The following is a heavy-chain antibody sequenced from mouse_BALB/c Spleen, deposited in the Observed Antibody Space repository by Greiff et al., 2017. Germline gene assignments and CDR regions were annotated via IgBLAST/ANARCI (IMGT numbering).Heavy chain of an antibody. Sequence: QVQLQQSGAELVKPGASVKMSCKASGYTFTSYNMHWVKQTPGQGLEWIGAIYPGNGDTSYNQKFKGKATLTADKSSSTAYMQLSSLTSEDSAVYYCARYYYGSSWFAYWGQGTLVTVSA. CDR2: IYPGNGDT. CDR3: ARYYYGSSWFAY. D-gene: IGHD1-1*01. CDR1: GYTFTSYN. J-gene: IGHJ3*01. V-gene: IGHV1-12*01.